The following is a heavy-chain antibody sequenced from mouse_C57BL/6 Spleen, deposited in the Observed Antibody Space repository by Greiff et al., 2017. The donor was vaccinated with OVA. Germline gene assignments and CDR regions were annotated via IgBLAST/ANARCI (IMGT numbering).Heavy chain of an antibody. V-gene: IGHV1-80*01. CDR1: GYAFSSYW. J-gene: IGHJ1*03. D-gene: IGHD1-1*01. Sequence: QVQLQQSGAELVKPGASVKISCKASGYAFSSYWMNWVKQRPGKGLEWIGQIYPGDGDTNYNGKFKGKATLTADKSSSTAYMQLSSLTSEDSAVYFCARSGYYGSSSYWYFDVWGTGTTVTVAS. CDR3: ARSGYYGSSSYWYFDV. CDR2: IYPGDGDT.